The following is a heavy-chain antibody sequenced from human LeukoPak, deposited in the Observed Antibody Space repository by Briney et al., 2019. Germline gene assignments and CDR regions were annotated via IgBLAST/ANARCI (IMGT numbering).Heavy chain of an antibody. J-gene: IGHJ3*02. CDR2: INPSGGST. CDR3: ARPAPTGVDAFDI. CDR1: GYTFTTYY. V-gene: IGHV1-46*01. D-gene: IGHD3-10*01. Sequence: VASVKVSCKASGYTFTTYYMHWVRQAPGQGLGWMGIINPSGGSTSYAQKFQGRVTVTRDTSTSTVYMELSSLRSEDTAVYYCARPAPTGVDAFDIWGQGTMVTVSS.